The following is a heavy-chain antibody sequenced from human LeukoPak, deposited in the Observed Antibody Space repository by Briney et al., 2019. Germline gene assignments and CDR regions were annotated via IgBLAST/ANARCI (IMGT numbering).Heavy chain of an antibody. CDR1: GFIFYSYA. CDR2: ITSNGGST. V-gene: IGHV3-64*02. Sequence: GGSLRLSFAGSGFIFYSYAMHWVRQTPGRGLEYVSAITSNGGSTFYADSVKGRFTISRDNSKNTLYLQMGSLRAEDMAVYYCTRGPGYDYVWGSYRVDYWGQGTLVTVSS. D-gene: IGHD3-16*02. J-gene: IGHJ4*02. CDR3: TRGPGYDYVWGSYRVDY.